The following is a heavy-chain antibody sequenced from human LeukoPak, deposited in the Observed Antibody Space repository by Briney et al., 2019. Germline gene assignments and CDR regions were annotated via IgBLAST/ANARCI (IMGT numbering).Heavy chain of an antibody. CDR1: GGSVSSGSYY. J-gene: IGHJ3*02. Sequence: PSETLSLTCTVSGGSVSSGSYYWSWIRQPPGKGLEWIGYIYYSGSTNYNPSLKSRVTISVDTSKNQFSLKLSSVTAADTAVYYCATGVGSGYSDAFDIWGQGTMVTVSS. CDR3: ATGVGSGYSDAFDI. CDR2: IYYSGST. D-gene: IGHD3-22*01. V-gene: IGHV4-61*01.